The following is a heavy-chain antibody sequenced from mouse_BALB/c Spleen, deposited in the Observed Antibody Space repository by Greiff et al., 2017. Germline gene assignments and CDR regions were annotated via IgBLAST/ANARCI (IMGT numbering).Heavy chain of an antibody. D-gene: IGHD1-1*01. V-gene: IGHV5-12-2*01. J-gene: IGHJ2*01. CDR1: GFTFSSYT. CDR3: ARQVYYYGSSPGGFDY. Sequence: EVNLVESGGGLVQPGGSLKLSCAASGFTFSSYTMSWVRQTPEKRLEWVAYISNGGGSTYYPDTVKGRFTISRDNAKNTLYLQMSSLKSEDTAMYYCARQVYYYGSSPGGFDYWGQGTTLTVSS. CDR2: ISNGGGST.